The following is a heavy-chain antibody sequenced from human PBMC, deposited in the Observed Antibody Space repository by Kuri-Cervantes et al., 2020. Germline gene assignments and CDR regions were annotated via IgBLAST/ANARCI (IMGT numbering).Heavy chain of an antibody. J-gene: IGHJ4*02. CDR1: GFTVSSNY. Sequence: GESLKISCAASGFTVSSNYMSWVRQAPGKGLEWVAVISYDGSNKYYADSVKGRFTISRDNSKNTLYLQMNSLRAEDTAVYYCARGGGWYSPDYWGQGTLVTVSS. CDR2: ISYDGSNK. V-gene: IGHV3-30-3*01. CDR3: ARGGGWYSPDY. D-gene: IGHD6-19*01.